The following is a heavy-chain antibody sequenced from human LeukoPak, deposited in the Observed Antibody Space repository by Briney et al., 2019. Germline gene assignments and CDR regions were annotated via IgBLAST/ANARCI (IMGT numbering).Heavy chain of an antibody. D-gene: IGHD2-21*01. CDR3: ARDHGGDDAFDI. CDR2: ISGSGGTT. CDR1: GFTFSSYA. J-gene: IGHJ3*02. Sequence: GGSLRLSCAASGFTFSSYAMSWVRQAPGKGLEWVSAISGSGGTTYYADSVKGRFTISRDNSKNTLYLQMNSLRAEDTAVYYCARDHGGDDAFDIWGQGTMVTVSS. V-gene: IGHV3-23*01.